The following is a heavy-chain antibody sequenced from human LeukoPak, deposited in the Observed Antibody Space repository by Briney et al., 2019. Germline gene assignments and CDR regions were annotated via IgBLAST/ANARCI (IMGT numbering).Heavy chain of an antibody. CDR2: ISSGSSYI. V-gene: IGHV3-21*01. CDR1: GFTFSSYS. Sequence: KPGGSLRLSCAASGFTFSSYSMNWVRQAPGKGLEWVSSISSGSSYIYYADSVKGRFTISRDNAKNSLYLQMNSLRAEDTAVYYCAALGAGDAFDIWGQGTMVTVSS. D-gene: IGHD1-26*01. J-gene: IGHJ3*02. CDR3: AALGAGDAFDI.